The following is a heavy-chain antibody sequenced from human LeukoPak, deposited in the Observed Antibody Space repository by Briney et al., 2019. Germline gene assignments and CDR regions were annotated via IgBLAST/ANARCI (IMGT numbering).Heavy chain of an antibody. D-gene: IGHD6-13*01. V-gene: IGHV3-21*01. CDR2: ISSSSSYI. J-gene: IGHJ4*02. Sequence: GGSLRLSCAASGFTFSNFAMGWVRQAPGKGLEWVSSISSSSSYIYYADSVKGRFTISRDNAKNSLYLQMNSLRAEDTAVYYCAREPYSSSWYVDYWGQGTLVTVSS. CDR3: AREPYSSSWYVDY. CDR1: GFTFSNFA.